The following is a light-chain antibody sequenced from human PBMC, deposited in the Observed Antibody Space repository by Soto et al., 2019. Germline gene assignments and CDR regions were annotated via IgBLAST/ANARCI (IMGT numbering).Light chain of an antibody. CDR3: CSYAGSSTSV. Sequence: QSALTQPASVSGSPGQSITISCTGTSSDVGSYNLVSWYQQHPGKAPKLMIYEGNKRPSGVSNRFSGSKSGNTASLTISGLEAEDEADYYGCSYAGSSTSVFGGGTKVTVL. J-gene: IGLJ2*01. CDR1: SSDVGSYNL. CDR2: EGN. V-gene: IGLV2-23*01.